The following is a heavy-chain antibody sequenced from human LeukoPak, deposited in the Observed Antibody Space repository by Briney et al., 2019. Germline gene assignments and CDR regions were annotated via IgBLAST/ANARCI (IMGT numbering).Heavy chain of an antibody. D-gene: IGHD1-26*01. CDR2: INEDGSTT. CDR1: GFTFSSNW. Sequence: GGSLRLSCAASGFTFSSNWMHWVRQAPGKGLVWVSRINEDGSTTNYADSVKGRSTIFRDNAKNTLYLQMNSLRAEDTAVYYCVRDLGGRSGHWGQGTLATVSS. J-gene: IGHJ4*02. CDR3: VRDLGGRSGH. V-gene: IGHV3-74*01.